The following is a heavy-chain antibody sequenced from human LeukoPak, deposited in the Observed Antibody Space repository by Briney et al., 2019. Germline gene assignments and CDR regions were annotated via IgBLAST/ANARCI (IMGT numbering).Heavy chain of an antibody. CDR2: INSDRSST. D-gene: IGHD5-24*01. J-gene: IGHJ4*02. V-gene: IGHV3-74*01. Sequence: PGGSLRLSCAASGFTFSSYWMHWVRQAPGKGLVWVSRINSDRSSTSYADSVKGRFTISRDNAKNTLYLQMNSLRAEDTAVYYCARDPIEMATIAPRTLDYWGQGTLVTVSS. CDR3: ARDPIEMATIAPRTLDY. CDR1: GFTFSSYW.